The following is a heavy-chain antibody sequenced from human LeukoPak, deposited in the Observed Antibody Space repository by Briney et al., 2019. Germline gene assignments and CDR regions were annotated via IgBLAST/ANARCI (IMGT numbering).Heavy chain of an antibody. J-gene: IGHJ6*03. CDR1: GSTFSSYS. V-gene: IGHV3-21*01. Sequence: GGSLRLSCAASGSTFSSYSMNWVRQAPGKGLEWVSSISSSSSYIYYADSVKGRFTISRDNAKNSLYLQMNSLRAEDTAVYYCARVLSIFGHYYMDVWGKGTTVTVSS. D-gene: IGHD3-3*01. CDR2: ISSSSSYI. CDR3: ARVLSIFGHYYMDV.